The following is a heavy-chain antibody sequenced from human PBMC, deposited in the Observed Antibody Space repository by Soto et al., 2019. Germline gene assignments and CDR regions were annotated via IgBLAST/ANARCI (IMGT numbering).Heavy chain of an antibody. CDR2: VSASGATT. J-gene: IGHJ4*02. V-gene: IGHV3-23*01. CDR3: VKVRNSNAVLDYFPY. CDR1: GLTFRNYA. D-gene: IGHD3-3*01. Sequence: PVESLRLSCAGSGLTFRNYAMSWVRQAPGKGLEWVSSVSASGATTNYADSVKGRLTVSRDNFKNTLYLQINSLRADDTAVYYCVKVRNSNAVLDYFPYWGQGTLVTLGS.